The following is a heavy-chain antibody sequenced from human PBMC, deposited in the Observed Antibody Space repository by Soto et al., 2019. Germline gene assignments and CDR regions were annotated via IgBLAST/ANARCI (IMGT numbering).Heavy chain of an antibody. V-gene: IGHV1-69*13. J-gene: IGHJ6*02. CDR2: IIPIFGTA. CDR3: ARTKSYQLLTDCYYYYGMDV. D-gene: IGHD2-2*01. CDR1: GGTFSSYA. Sequence: SVKVSCKASGGTFSSYAISWVRQAHGQGLEWMGGIIPIFGTANYAQKFQGRVTITADESTSTAYMELSSLRSEDTAVYYCARTKSYQLLTDCYYYYGMDVWGQGTTVPVSS.